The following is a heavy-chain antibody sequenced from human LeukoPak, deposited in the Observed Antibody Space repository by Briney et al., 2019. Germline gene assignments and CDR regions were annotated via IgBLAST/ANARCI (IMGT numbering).Heavy chain of an antibody. CDR3: ARGPLKYYFDY. CDR1: GGSISSSSYY. V-gene: IGHV4-39*01. J-gene: IGHJ4*02. Sequence: PSETLSLTCTVSGGSISSSSYYWGWIRQPPGKGLEWIGSIYYSGSTYYNPSLKSRVTISVDTSKNQFSLKLSSVTAADTAVYYCARGPLKYYFDYWGQGTLVTVSS. CDR2: IYYSGST.